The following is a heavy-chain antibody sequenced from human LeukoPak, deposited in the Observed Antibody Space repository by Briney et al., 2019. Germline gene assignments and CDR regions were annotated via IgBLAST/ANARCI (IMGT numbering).Heavy chain of an antibody. Sequence: GGSLRLSCAASGFTFSSYDMHWVRQATGKGLEWVSAIGTAGDTYHPGSVKGRFTISRENAKNSLYLQMNSLRAGDTAVYYCARGSSSWYYYYGMDVWGQGTTVTVSS. CDR3: ARGSSSWYYYYGMDV. CDR2: IGTAGDT. D-gene: IGHD6-13*01. CDR1: GFTFSSYD. J-gene: IGHJ6*02. V-gene: IGHV3-13*01.